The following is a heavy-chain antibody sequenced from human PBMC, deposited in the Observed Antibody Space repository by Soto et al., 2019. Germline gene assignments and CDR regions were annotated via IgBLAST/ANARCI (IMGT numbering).Heavy chain of an antibody. J-gene: IGHJ4*02. CDR3: ARVWFGELLYVFDY. Sequence: SETLSLTCTVSGGSISSGGYYWSWIRQHPGKGLEWIGYIYYSGSTYYNPSLKSRVTISVDTSKNQFSLKLSSVTAADTAVCYCARVWFGELLYVFDYWGQGTLVTVSS. D-gene: IGHD3-10*01. CDR1: GGSISSGGYY. V-gene: IGHV4-31*03. CDR2: IYYSGST.